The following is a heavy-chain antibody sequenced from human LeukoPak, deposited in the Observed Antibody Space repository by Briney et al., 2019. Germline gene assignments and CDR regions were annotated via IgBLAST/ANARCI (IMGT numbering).Heavy chain of an antibody. V-gene: IGHV3-23*01. CDR3: ARELADSSGYPQGGYYYGMDV. D-gene: IGHD3-22*01. CDR1: GFTFSSYV. Sequence: GGSLRLSCAASGFTFSSYVMSWVRQAPGKGLEWVSGISGSGGSTCYGDSVKGRFAISRDNSKNMIYLQMNSLRAEDTAVYYCARELADSSGYPQGGYYYGMDVWGQGTTVTVSS. CDR2: ISGSGGST. J-gene: IGHJ6*02.